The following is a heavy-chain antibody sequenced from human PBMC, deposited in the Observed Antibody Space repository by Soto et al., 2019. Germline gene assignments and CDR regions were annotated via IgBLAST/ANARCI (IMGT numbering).Heavy chain of an antibody. V-gene: IGHV3-23*01. J-gene: IGHJ5*02. D-gene: IGHD4-17*01. Sequence: QPGGSLRLSCAASGFIFSDYTMVWVRQGQGKGLEWISSVSGTGDKTQYADSVKGRFIISRDNSKNTIHLQMNSLRAEDSAVYYCAKDRHGKNNWFDPWGQGTLVTVSS. CDR1: GFIFSDYT. CDR3: AKDRHGKNNWFDP. CDR2: VSGTGDKT.